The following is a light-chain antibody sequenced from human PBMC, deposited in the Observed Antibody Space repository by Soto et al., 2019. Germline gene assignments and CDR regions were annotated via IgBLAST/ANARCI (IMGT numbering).Light chain of an antibody. Sequence: QSVLTQPASVSESPGQSITISCTGTSSDVGGYKYVSWYQQYPGKAPKLMIYDVSNRPSGVSNRFSGSKSGNTASLTISGLQAEDEADYYCSSYTSSSSYVFGTGTKVTVL. CDR2: DVS. CDR1: SSDVGGYKY. CDR3: SSYTSSSSYV. J-gene: IGLJ1*01. V-gene: IGLV2-14*03.